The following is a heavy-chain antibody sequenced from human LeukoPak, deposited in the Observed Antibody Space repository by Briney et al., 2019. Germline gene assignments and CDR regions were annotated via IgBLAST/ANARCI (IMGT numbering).Heavy chain of an antibody. J-gene: IGHJ3*02. CDR1: GFTFSSYA. D-gene: IGHD3-22*01. CDR2: TSYDGSNK. CDR3: ASEGGSGYYYFNAFDI. V-gene: IGHV3-30-3*01. Sequence: GRSLRLSCAASGFTFSSYAMHWVRQAPGKGLEWVAVTSYDGSNKYYADSVKGRFTISRDNSKNTLYLQMNSLRAEDTAVYYCASEGGSGYYYFNAFDIWGQGTMVPVSS.